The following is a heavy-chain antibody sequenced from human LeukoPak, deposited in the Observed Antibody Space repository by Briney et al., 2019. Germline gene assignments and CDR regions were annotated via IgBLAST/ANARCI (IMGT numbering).Heavy chain of an antibody. J-gene: IGHJ4*02. CDR3: ARARIAADVLDY. D-gene: IGHD6-13*01. V-gene: IGHV3-48*03. CDR1: GFIFSNYE. CDR2: ISDHGKSR. Sequence: GGSLRLSCAASGFIFSNYEMNWVRHTPGKGLEWGSYISDHGKSRNYVDSVKGRFTISRDNPKNSLSLHMNILLCEDTSVYFFARARIAADVLDYWGQGTLVTVSS.